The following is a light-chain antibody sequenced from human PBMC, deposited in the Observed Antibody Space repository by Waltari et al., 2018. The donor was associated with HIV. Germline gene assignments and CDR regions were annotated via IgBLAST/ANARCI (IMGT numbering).Light chain of an antibody. V-gene: IGKV1-33*01. CDR3: RQYDNLPLT. J-gene: IGKJ4*01. Sequence: IQLTQSPSPLSASVGDRVTITCQSSQDISNYLIWYQQKQGKAPKLLLYDASNLETGVPPRVSGSGAETDVTFPISSLQPEDIATYFCRQYDNLPLTFGGGTKVEIK. CDR1: QDISNY. CDR2: DAS.